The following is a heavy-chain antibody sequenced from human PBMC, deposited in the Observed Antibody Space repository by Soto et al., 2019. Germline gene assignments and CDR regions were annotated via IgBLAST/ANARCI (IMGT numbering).Heavy chain of an antibody. CDR2: ISYDGSNK. Sequence: QVQLVESGGGVVQPGRSLRLSCAASGFTFSSYAMHWVRQAPGKGLEWVAVISYDGSNKYYADSVKGRFTFSRDNSKNTLYLQMNSLRAEDTAVYYCERVVGLYSNYGWFDPWGQGTLVTVSS. CDR1: GFTFSSYA. V-gene: IGHV3-30-3*01. CDR3: ERVVGLYSNYGWFDP. J-gene: IGHJ5*02. D-gene: IGHD4-4*01.